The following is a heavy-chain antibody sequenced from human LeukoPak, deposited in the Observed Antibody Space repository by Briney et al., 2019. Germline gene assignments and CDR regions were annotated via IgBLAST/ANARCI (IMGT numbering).Heavy chain of an antibody. Sequence: GGSLRLSCAVSGLPFSHYDMNWVRQAPGKGLEWVSSISSGGYAIKYHDSVRGRFIISRDNANNSLYLQMNSLRGDDTASYYCATDSSGFSYWGQGILVAVSS. V-gene: IGHV3-48*03. CDR3: ATDSSGFSY. J-gene: IGHJ4*02. CDR2: ISSGGYAI. CDR1: GLPFSHYD. D-gene: IGHD3-22*01.